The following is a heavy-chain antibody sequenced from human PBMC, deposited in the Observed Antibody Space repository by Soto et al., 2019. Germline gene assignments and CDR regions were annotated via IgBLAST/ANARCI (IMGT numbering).Heavy chain of an antibody. V-gene: IGHV1-18*01. Sequence: ASVKVSCKASRYTFTSYGISWVRQAPGQGLEWMGGISAYNGNTNYAQKLQGRVTMTPDTSTSTAYMELRSLRSDDTAVYYCARGSYGPDAFDIWGQGTMVTVSS. J-gene: IGHJ3*02. CDR3: ARGSYGPDAFDI. CDR1: RYTFTSYG. D-gene: IGHD5-18*01. CDR2: ISAYNGNT.